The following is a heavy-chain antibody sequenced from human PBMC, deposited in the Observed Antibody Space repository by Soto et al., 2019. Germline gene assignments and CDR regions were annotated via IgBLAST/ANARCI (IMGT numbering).Heavy chain of an antibody. CDR3: ARDLIPYCTNGVCRTYYYYYMDV. CDR1: GYTFTSYA. D-gene: IGHD2-8*01. J-gene: IGHJ6*03. Sequence: ASVKVSCKASGYTFTSYAMHWVRQAPGQRLEWMGWINAGNGNTKYSQKFQGRVTITRDTSASTAYMELSSLRSEDTAVYYCARDLIPYCTNGVCRTYYYYYMDVWGKGTTVTVSS. CDR2: INAGNGNT. V-gene: IGHV1-3*01.